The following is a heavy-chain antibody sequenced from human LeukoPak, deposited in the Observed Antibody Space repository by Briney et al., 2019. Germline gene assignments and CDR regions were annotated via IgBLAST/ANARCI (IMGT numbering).Heavy chain of an antibody. J-gene: IGHJ5*02. CDR1: GGSISSYY. D-gene: IGHD3-22*01. Sequence: SGTLSLTCTVSGGSISSYYWGWIRQPPGKGLEWIGYIYYSGSTNYNPSLKSRVTISVDTSKNQFSLKLSSVTAADTAVYYCARVPAPNYYDSSRRWFDPWGQGTLVTVSS. CDR2: IYYSGST. CDR3: ARVPAPNYYDSSRRWFDP. V-gene: IGHV4-59*01.